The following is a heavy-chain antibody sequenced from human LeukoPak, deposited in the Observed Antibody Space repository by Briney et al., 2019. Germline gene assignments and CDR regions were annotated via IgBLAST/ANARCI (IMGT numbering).Heavy chain of an antibody. CDR3: AKQSYARSLGE. CDR1: GFPFSDFS. J-gene: IGHJ4*02. Sequence: PGGSLRLSCATSGFPFSDFSMSWVRQAPGKGLEWISTTNSGGTSTYYAESVKGRFTISRDNSKNILYLQMSSLRVEDTAVYYCAKQSYARSLGEGGPGTLVSVSS. V-gene: IGHV3-23*01. CDR2: TNSGGTST. D-gene: IGHD2-8*01.